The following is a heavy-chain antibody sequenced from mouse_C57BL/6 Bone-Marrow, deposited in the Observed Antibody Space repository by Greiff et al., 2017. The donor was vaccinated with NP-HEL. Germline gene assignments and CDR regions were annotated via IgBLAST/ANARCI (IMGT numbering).Heavy chain of an antibody. CDR2: INYDGSST. V-gene: IGHV5-16*01. D-gene: IGHD1-1*01. J-gene: IGHJ1*03. Sequence: EVKVVESEGGLVQPGSSMKLSCTASGFTFSDYYMAWVRQVPEKGLEWVANINYDGSSTYYLDSLKSRFIISRDNAKNILYLQMSSLKSEDTATYYCARVPIYYYGSSHWYFDVWGTGTTVTVSS. CDR1: GFTFSDYY. CDR3: ARVPIYYYGSSHWYFDV.